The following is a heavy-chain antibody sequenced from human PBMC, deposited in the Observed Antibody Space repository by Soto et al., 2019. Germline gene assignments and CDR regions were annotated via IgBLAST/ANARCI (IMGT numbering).Heavy chain of an antibody. CDR1: GGTFSSYT. V-gene: IGHV1-69*02. CDR3: ARGYCSSTSCSDYYYYYYMDV. J-gene: IGHJ6*03. D-gene: IGHD2-2*01. Sequence: SVKVSCKASGGTFSSYTISWVRQAPGQGLEWMGRIIPILGIANYAQKFQGRVTITADKSTSTAYMELSSLRSEDTAVYYCARGYCSSTSCSDYYYYYYMDVWGKGTTVTVSS. CDR2: IIPILGIA.